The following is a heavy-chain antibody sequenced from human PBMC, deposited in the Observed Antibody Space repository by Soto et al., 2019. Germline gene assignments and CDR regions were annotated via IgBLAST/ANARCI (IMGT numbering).Heavy chain of an antibody. Sequence: PSETLSLTCTVSADSISSSSYFWGWIRQPPGKGLGWIGTIYYSGSTSYNPSLKSRVTISLDTSKNQFSLRLTSVTAADTAVYHCARHRGSYGGEYYFDYWGQGTLVTVSS. V-gene: IGHV4-39*01. CDR1: ADSISSSSYF. CDR2: IYYSGST. J-gene: IGHJ4*02. CDR3: ARHRGSYGGEYYFDY. D-gene: IGHD5-18*01.